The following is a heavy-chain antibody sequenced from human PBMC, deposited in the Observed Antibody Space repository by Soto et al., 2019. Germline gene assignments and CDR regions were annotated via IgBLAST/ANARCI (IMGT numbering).Heavy chain of an antibody. V-gene: IGHV4-34*01. D-gene: IGHD3-10*01. CDR2: INHSGST. J-gene: IGHJ3*02. CDR1: GGSFSGYY. CDR3: ARGSMVLFAFDI. Sequence: SETLSLTCAVYGGSFSGYYWSWIRQPPGKGLEWIGEINHSGSTNYNPSLKSRVTISVDTSKNQFSLKLSSVTAADTAVYYCARGSMVLFAFDIWGQGTMVTVSS.